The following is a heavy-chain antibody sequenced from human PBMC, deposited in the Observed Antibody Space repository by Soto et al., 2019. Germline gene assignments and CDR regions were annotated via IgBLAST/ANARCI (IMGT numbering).Heavy chain of an antibody. J-gene: IGHJ4*02. V-gene: IGHV2-5*02. CDR2: IYWDDDK. CDR3: AHIHFGIASVDY. D-gene: IGHD3-3*02. Sequence: QITLKESGPTLVKPTQTLTLTCTFSGFSLSTSGVGVGWIRQPPGKALEWLALIYWDDDKRYSPSLKSRLTTTKDTSKNQVVLTMTSMDPVDTATYYCAHIHFGIASVDYWGQGTLVTVSS. CDR1: GFSLSTSGVG.